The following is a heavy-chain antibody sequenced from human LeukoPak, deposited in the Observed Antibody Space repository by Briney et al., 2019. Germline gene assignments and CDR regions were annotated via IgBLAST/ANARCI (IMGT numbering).Heavy chain of an antibody. J-gene: IGHJ5*02. CDR3: ARVQDWFDP. CDR1: GYTFIDYY. Sequence: ASVKVSCKPSGYTFIDYYIHWVRQAPGQGLEWMGWINPNSGGTNYAQKFQGRVTMTRDTSISTAYMELSRLRSDDTAVYYCARVQDWFDPWGQGTLVTVSS. CDR2: INPNSGGT. V-gene: IGHV1-2*02.